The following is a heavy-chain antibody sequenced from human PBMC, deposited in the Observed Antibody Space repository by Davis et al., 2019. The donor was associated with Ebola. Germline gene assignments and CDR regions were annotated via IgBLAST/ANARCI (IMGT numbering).Heavy chain of an antibody. Sequence: GESLKISCAASGFTFSDYYMSWIRQAPGKGLEWVSYISSSGSTIYYADSVKGRFTISRDNAKNSLYLQMNSLRAEDTAVYYCARDIRSGELDYYYYMDVWGKGTTVTVSS. CDR3: ARDIRSGELDYYYYMDV. J-gene: IGHJ6*03. CDR2: ISSSGSTI. V-gene: IGHV3-11*04. D-gene: IGHD1-26*01. CDR1: GFTFSDYY.